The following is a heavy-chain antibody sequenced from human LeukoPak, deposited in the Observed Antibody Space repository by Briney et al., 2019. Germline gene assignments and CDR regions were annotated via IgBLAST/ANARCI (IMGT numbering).Heavy chain of an antibody. Sequence: SSETLSLTRTVSGGSISSYYWSWIRQPPGKGLEWIGYIYCSGSTNYNPSLKSRVTISVDTSKNQFSLKLSSVTAADTAVYYCARWEQWLDDAFDIWGQGTMVTVSS. CDR2: IYCSGST. V-gene: IGHV4-59*08. D-gene: IGHD6-19*01. J-gene: IGHJ3*02. CDR1: GGSISSYY. CDR3: ARWEQWLDDAFDI.